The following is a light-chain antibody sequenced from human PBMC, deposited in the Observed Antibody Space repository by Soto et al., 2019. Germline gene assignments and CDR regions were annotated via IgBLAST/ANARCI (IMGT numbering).Light chain of an antibody. CDR2: GVS. J-gene: IGLJ1*01. CDR3: SSYTSSLYV. V-gene: IGLV2-14*01. Sequence: QSVLTQPASVSGSPGQSITISCTGTSSDVGGYNYVSWYQQHPGKAPKLMIYGVSNRPSGVSNRFSGSKSGNTASLTISGLQAEDEADYYCSSYTSSLYVFGNGTKLTVL. CDR1: SSDVGGYNY.